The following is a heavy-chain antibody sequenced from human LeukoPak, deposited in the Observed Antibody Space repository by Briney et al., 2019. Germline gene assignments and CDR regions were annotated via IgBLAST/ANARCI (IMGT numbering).Heavy chain of an antibody. CDR1: GYIFTDYY. V-gene: IGHV1-18*04. CDR2: ISAYNGNT. J-gene: IGHJ5*02. Sequence: GASVKVPCKASGYIFTDYYMHWVRQAPGQGLEWMGWISAYNGNTNYVQKLQGRVTMTTDTSTSTAYMALRSLRSDDTAVYYCARAVRELMAAAGTTTNWFDPWGQGTLVTVSS. D-gene: IGHD6-13*01. CDR3: ARAVRELMAAAGTTTNWFDP.